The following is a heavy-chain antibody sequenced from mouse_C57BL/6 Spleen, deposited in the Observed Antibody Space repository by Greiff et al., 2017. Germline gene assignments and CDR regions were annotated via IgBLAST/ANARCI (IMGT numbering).Heavy chain of an antibody. D-gene: IGHD1-1*01. CDR1: GYTFTSYW. Sequence: QVQLKQPGAELVKPGASVKMSCKASGYTFTSYWITWVKQRPGQGLEWIGDIYPGSGSTNYNEKFKSKATLTVDTSSSTAYMQVSSLTSENSAVYYCAKRDYYGSSYRDAMAYWGQGTSVTVSS. V-gene: IGHV1-55*01. CDR2: IYPGSGST. CDR3: AKRDYYGSSYRDAMAY. J-gene: IGHJ4*01.